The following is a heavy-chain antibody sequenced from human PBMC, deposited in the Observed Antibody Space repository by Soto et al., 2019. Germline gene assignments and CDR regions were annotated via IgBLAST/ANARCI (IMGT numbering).Heavy chain of an antibody. CDR3: VRDWRQYAGGYDY. CDR1: GFNFGGYA. Sequence: QVQLVESGGGVVQPGGSLRLSCAASGFNFGGYAMHWIRQTPGKGLDWVAYISYDGVRRDYADSVKGRFTISRDNSNSMLYLEMNSLRDEDTAAYYCVRDWRQYAGGYDYWGQGTLLAVSS. D-gene: IGHD3-3*01. CDR2: ISYDGVRR. V-gene: IGHV3-30*04. J-gene: IGHJ4*02.